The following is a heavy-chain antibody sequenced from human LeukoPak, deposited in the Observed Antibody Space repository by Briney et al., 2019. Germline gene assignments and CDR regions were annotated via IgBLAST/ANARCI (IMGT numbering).Heavy chain of an antibody. Sequence: SETLSLTCAVYGGSFSGYYWSWIRQPPGKGLEWIGEINHSRSTKYKSSLKSRVTISVDTSKNQFSLKLSSVTAADTAVYYPFGESSYYYYYYMDVWGKGTAVTVSS. J-gene: IGHJ6*03. CDR1: GGSFSGYY. CDR3: FGESSYYYYYYMDV. CDR2: INHSRST. V-gene: IGHV4-34*03. D-gene: IGHD3-10*01.